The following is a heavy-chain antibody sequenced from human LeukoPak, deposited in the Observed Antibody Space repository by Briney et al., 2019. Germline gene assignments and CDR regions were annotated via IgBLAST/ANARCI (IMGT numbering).Heavy chain of an antibody. CDR2: IYYSGST. J-gene: IGHJ2*01. CDR3: ARGHPSGYYYWYFDL. Sequence: PSETLSLTCTVSGGSISSYYWSWIRQPPGKGREWSGYIYYSGSTNYNPSLKSRVTISVDTSKNQFSLKLSSVTAADTAVYYCARGHPSGYYYWYFDLWGRGTLVTVSS. V-gene: IGHV4-59*01. D-gene: IGHD3-22*01. CDR1: GGSISSYY.